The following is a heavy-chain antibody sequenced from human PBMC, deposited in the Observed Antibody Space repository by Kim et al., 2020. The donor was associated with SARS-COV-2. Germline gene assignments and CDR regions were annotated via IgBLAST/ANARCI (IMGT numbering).Heavy chain of an antibody. CDR2: ISAYNGNT. D-gene: IGHD5-12*01. CDR1: GYTFTSYG. CDR3: ASDGSGYDYGYYYYGMDV. Sequence: ASVKVSCKASGYTFTSYGISWVRQAPGQGLEWMGWISAYNGNTNYAQKLQGRVTMTTDTSTSTAYMELRSLRSDDTAVYYCASDGSGYDYGYYYYGMDVWCQGTTVTVSS. V-gene: IGHV1-18*01. J-gene: IGHJ6*02.